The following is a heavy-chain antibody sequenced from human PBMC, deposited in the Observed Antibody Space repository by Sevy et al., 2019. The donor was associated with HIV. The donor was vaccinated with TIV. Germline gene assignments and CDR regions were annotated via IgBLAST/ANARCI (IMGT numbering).Heavy chain of an antibody. J-gene: IGHJ4*02. Sequence: GGSLRLSCAASGFTFGDYAMSWVRQAPGKGLEWVAFLKSKASGGTLHHAASVQGRFTISRDDSKNIAYLQMNDLKTEDTAVYYCTRWKGDRSIFDYWGQGALVTVSS. V-gene: IGHV3-49*04. CDR2: LKSKASGGTL. D-gene: IGHD1-1*01. CDR1: GFTFGDYA. CDR3: TRWKGDRSIFDY.